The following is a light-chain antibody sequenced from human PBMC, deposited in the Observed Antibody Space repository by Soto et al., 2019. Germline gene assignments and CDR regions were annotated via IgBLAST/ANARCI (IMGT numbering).Light chain of an antibody. CDR1: QSLVYSDGNTY. CDR2: KVS. Sequence: DVVMTQSPLSLPVTLGQPASISCRSSQSLVYSDGNTYLNWVQQRPCQSTRRRSYKVSSRDSGVPEKFSGSGSSTDFTLKISRVEAEDVGVYYCMQGTHWPLTFDGGSEVEIK. V-gene: IGKV2-30*01. J-gene: IGKJ4*01. CDR3: MQGTHWPLT.